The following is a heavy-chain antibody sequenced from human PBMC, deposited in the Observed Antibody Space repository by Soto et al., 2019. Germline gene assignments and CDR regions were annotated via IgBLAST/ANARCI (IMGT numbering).Heavy chain of an antibody. J-gene: IGHJ4*02. D-gene: IGHD2-2*01. Sequence: ASVKVSCKASGGTFSISSYAISWVRQAPGQGLEWMGGIIPFINTANNAQKFQGRVTITADKSTSTAYMDLSGLKSEDTAVYYCSFAPNWTYQLTRYWGRGTQVTVSS. CDR1: GGTFSISSYA. V-gene: IGHV1-69*06. CDR3: SFAPNWTYQLTRY. CDR2: IIPFINTA.